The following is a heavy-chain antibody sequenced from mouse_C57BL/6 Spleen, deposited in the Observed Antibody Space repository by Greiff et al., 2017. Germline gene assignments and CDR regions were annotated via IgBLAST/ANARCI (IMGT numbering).Heavy chain of an antibody. CDR2: IRNKANNHAT. Sequence: EVMLVESGGGLVQPGGSMKLSCAASGFTFSDAWMDWVRQSPEKGLEWVAEIRNKANNHATYYAESVKGRFTISRDDSKSSVYLQMNSLRAEDTGIYYCTRSYYYGSSYPYAMDYWGQGTSVTVSS. J-gene: IGHJ4*01. D-gene: IGHD1-1*01. CDR1: GFTFSDAW. V-gene: IGHV6-6*01. CDR3: TRSYYYGSSYPYAMDY.